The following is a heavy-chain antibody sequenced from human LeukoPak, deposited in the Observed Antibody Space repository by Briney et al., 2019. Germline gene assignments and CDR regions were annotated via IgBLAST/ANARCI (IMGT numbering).Heavy chain of an antibody. CDR3: AKLTLWFGDLPDY. CDR2: IRYDGTDK. D-gene: IGHD3-10*01. CDR1: GFTFSSYD. V-gene: IGHV3-30*02. J-gene: IGHJ4*02. Sequence: GSLRLSCAASGFTFSSYDMHWVRQAPGKGLEWVAFIRYDGTDKYYADSVKGRITISRDNSKNTLYLQMNSLRAEDTAVYYCAKLTLWFGDLPDYWGQGTLVTVSS.